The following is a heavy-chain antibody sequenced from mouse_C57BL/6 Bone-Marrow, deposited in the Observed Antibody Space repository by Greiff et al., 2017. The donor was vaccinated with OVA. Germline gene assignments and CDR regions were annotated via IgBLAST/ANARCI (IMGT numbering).Heavy chain of an antibody. J-gene: IGHJ4*01. D-gene: IGHD5-1-1*01. CDR1: GFTFNTYA. V-gene: IGHV10-1*02. CDR3: VSIPLDY. Sequence: EVKLQESGGGLVQPKGSLKLSCAASGFTFNTYAMNWVRQAPGKGLEWVARIRSKSNNYATYYADSVKDRFTISRDDSQSMLYLQMNNLKTEDTAMYYCVSIPLDYWGQGTSVTVSS. CDR2: IRSKSNNYAT.